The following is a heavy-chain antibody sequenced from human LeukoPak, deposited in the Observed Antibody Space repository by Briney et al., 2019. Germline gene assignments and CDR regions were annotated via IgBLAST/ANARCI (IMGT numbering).Heavy chain of an antibody. Sequence: GGSLRLSCAVSGFTFSSYAMSWVRQAPGKGLEWVSTISGSAGSTYYADSVKGRFTISRDNSKNTLYLQINSLRAEDTAVYYCAKDTARPPFYYFDYWGQGTLVTVSS. CDR2: ISGSAGST. CDR1: GFTFSSYA. D-gene: IGHD2-21*02. J-gene: IGHJ4*02. V-gene: IGHV3-23*01. CDR3: AKDTARPPFYYFDY.